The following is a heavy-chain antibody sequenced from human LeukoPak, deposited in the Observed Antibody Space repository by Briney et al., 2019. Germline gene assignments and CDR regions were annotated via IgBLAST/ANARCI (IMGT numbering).Heavy chain of an antibody. CDR3: SSDLYSSSWLPGNYFHGMDV. J-gene: IGHJ6*02. V-gene: IGHV3-49*03. Sequence: SGRSLRLSCTVSGIPLRDYSVSWMRQAPGRGLEWVSYSRSRAYGGTTEYAASVKGRFSISRDDSKNVAYLQMNSLTTEDTAVYYCSSDLYSSSWLPGNYFHGMDVWGQGTTVTVSS. D-gene: IGHD2-2*01. CDR1: GIPLRDYS. CDR2: SRSRAYGGTT.